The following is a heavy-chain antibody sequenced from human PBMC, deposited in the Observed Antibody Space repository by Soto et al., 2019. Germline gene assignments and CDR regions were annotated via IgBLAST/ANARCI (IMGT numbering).Heavy chain of an antibody. Sequence: ASVQVSCKTSGGTFSSFAISWVRQAPGQGLEWMGGVIPMFGSPNYSQQFRCRVTITADESTSTAYMDLESLKSDDSAVYYCARGTRDFSTISCYSPQGYYRHDIDVWGPGTTVTVSS. CDR2: VIPMFGSP. CDR1: GGTFSSFA. V-gene: IGHV1-69*13. CDR3: ARGTRDFSTISCYSPQGYYRHDIDV. J-gene: IGHJ6*02. D-gene: IGHD2-2*01.